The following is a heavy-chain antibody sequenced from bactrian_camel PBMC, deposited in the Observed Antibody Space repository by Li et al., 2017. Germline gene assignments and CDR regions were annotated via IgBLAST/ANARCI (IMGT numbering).Heavy chain of an antibody. CDR2: IHTGYGGT. CDR3: AADRMACLRPSVQLASYNF. J-gene: IGHJ4*01. Sequence: HVQLVESGGGSVRAGGSLRLSCAASGYTDNCAGWFRQAPGKEREGVAGIHTGYGGTYYADSVKGRFTISPGNATNTVSLQMNSLKPEDTAMYYCAADRMACLRPSVQLASYNFWGQGTQVTVS. CDR1: GYTDNCA. V-gene: IGHV3S63*01.